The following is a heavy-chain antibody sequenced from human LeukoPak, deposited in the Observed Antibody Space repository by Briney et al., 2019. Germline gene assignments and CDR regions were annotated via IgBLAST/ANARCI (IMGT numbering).Heavy chain of an antibody. J-gene: IGHJ4*02. CDR1: GFTFSDYA. CDR3: VRGPTYFDS. Sequence: GGSLRLSCDVSGFTFSDYAMAWVRQAPGKGLDWVSGISDSGGSTYYADSVEGRFTISRDNAKNTLYLQMDSLRADDTAVYYCVRGPTYFDSWGQGTLVTVSS. V-gene: IGHV3-23*01. CDR2: ISDSGGST.